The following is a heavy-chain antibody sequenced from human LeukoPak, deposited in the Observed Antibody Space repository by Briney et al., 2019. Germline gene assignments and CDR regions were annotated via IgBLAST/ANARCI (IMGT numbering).Heavy chain of an antibody. D-gene: IGHD3-22*01. CDR1: GFTISSYA. CDR3: ARAFGLQEYSSGYSAYFQH. CDR2: ITRSGGST. Sequence: PGGSLRLSCAASGFTISSYAMSWVRQVPGKGLEWVSAITRSGGSTFYADSVKGRFTISRDNSKNTVFLQMNSLRAEDTAVYYCARAFGLQEYSSGYSAYFQHWGQGTLVTVSS. J-gene: IGHJ1*01. V-gene: IGHV3-23*01.